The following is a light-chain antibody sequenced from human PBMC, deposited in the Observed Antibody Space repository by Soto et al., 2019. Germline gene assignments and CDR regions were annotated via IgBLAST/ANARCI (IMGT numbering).Light chain of an antibody. V-gene: IGKV4-1*01. J-gene: IGKJ4*01. CDR1: QTLLRSSNNRNY. CDR2: WAC. Sequence: DVVMTQSPDSLAVSVGERANINCTSSQTLLRSSNNRNYLDWYQHNPGQPPNLLMYWACTRESGVPDRFSGRGSGTEFTLTISRLRADDVALYYCQQYLDPLLTFGVGTKMEIK. CDR3: QQYLDPLLT.